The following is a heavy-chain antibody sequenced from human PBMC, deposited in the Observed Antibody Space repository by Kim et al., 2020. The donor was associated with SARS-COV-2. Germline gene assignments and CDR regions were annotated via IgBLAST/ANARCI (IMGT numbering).Heavy chain of an antibody. J-gene: IGHJ4*02. Sequence: ASVKVSCKASGYTFTTYAISWVRQAPGQGLEWMGWISTYNGNTNYAQKLQGRVIMTTDTSTSTTYMELRSLTSDDPAVYYCARDGSEAGQQLNYWGQGTLVTVSS. V-gene: IGHV1-18*04. CDR2: ISTYNGNT. D-gene: IGHD6-13*01. CDR3: ARDGSEAGQQLNY. CDR1: GYTFTTYA.